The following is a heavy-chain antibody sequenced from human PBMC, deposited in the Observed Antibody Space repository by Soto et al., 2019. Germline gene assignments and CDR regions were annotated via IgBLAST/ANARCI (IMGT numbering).Heavy chain of an antibody. CDR3: ATGTNGTTGWYHP. CDR2: INPKTGDT. CDR1: GYTFTDFY. D-gene: IGHD1-1*01. Sequence: QVQLVQSGTEVKKPGASVTVSCKSSGYTFTDFYLHWLRQAPGQGLEWVGWINPKTGDTKSSQKFQGRVTTASDTSVSTAYIDLTSLTSDDTAMYYCATGTNGTTGWYHPWGQGTRVTVSS. J-gene: IGHJ5*02. V-gene: IGHV1-2*02.